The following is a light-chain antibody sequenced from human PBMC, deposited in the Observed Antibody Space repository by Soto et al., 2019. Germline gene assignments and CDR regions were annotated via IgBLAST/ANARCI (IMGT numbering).Light chain of an antibody. V-gene: IGKV1-39*01. CDR2: AAS. CDR1: QDISTY. CDR3: QQSYSTPIP. J-gene: IGKJ5*01. Sequence: EILSTQSPSSLSSSVGVKVILACWASQDISTYLAWYQQKPGKAPKLLIYAASSLQSGVPSRFSGSGPGTDFTLTISSLQPEDFATYYCQQSYSTPIPSGQRTRLEIK.